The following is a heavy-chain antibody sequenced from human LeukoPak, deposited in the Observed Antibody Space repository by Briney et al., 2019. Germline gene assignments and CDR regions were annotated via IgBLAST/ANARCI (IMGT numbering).Heavy chain of an antibody. D-gene: IGHD2-8*01. J-gene: IGHJ5*02. Sequence: SQTLSLTCAISGDSVSSNSAVWYWIRQSPSRGLEWLGRTYYRSQWYNDYTGSVKSRITINPDTSKNQFSLPLHSVTPEATAVAYCARGTSSGRVDPWGQGTLVTVSS. CDR1: GDSVSSNSAV. CDR2: TYYRSQWYN. V-gene: IGHV6-1*01. CDR3: ARGTSSGRVDP.